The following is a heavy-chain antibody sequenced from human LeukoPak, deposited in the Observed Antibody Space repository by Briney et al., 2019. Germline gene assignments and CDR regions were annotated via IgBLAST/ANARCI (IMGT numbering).Heavy chain of an antibody. V-gene: IGHV4-30-2*01. CDR1: GGSISSGGYS. CDR2: IYHSGST. CDR3: ARFDGSGWYSTVYFDY. D-gene: IGHD6-19*01. J-gene: IGHJ4*02. Sequence: SQTLSLTCAVSGGSISSGGYSWSWIRQPPGKGLEWIGYIYHSGSTYYNPSLKSRVTISVDRSKNQFSLKLSSVTAADTAVYYCARFDGSGWYSTVYFDYWGQGTLVTVSS.